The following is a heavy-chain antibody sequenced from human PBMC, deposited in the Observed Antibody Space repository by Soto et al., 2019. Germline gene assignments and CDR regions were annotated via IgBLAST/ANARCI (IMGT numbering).Heavy chain of an antibody. Sequence: QVQAVESGGGVVQPGRSLRLSCAGSRFIFRNYAMHWVRQAPGKGLVWVAVISYDGRNKYDAEFVRGRFTISRDNSENTLYLQINSLRAEDTAVHHCAGDIVVGPKVYGMDVWGRGTTVTVSS. J-gene: IGHJ6*02. V-gene: IGHV3-33*01. D-gene: IGHD2-15*01. CDR1: RFIFRNYA. CDR3: AGDIVVGPKVYGMDV. CDR2: ISYDGRNK.